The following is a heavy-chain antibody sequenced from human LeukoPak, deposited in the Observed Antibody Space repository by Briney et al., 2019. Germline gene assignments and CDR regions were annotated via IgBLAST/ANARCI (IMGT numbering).Heavy chain of an antibody. Sequence: GGSLRLPCAASGVTFNSYWMSWVRQAPGRGLEWVANINPGGSTKLYVDSVKGRFTISRDNAQNSLYLQMNSLRAEDTAVYYCATGEASGWTFGGQGTLVTVSS. V-gene: IGHV3-7*05. D-gene: IGHD6-19*01. J-gene: IGHJ4*02. CDR3: ATGEASGWTF. CDR2: INPGGSTK. CDR1: GVTFNSYW.